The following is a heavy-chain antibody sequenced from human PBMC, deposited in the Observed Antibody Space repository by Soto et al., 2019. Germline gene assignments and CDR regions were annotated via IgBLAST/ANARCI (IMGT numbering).Heavy chain of an antibody. Sequence: THTGSFTCNVSGASIRRSSYYWGRLRQSPGKGLEWSGSIFFSGTTYYNPSLKSRVTISVDSSKNQFSLKLTSVTAADTAVYYCARGYFASGSYYNPTPTWLDPWGQGTLVTVS. J-gene: IGHJ5*02. D-gene: IGHD3-10*01. V-gene: IGHV4-39*01. CDR2: IFFSGTT. CDR1: GASIRRSSYY. CDR3: ARGYFASGSYYNPTPTWLDP.